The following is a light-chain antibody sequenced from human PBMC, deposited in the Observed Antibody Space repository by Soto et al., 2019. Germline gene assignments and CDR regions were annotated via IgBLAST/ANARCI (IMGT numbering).Light chain of an antibody. CDR2: DAS. CDR1: QGIPKS. CDR3: HLYKTRSWP. V-gene: IGKV1-5*01. J-gene: IGKJ1*01. Sequence: DIQMTQSPSTLSATVGDRVTITCRASQGIPKSLAWYQQKPGKAPQLLIYDASILQTGVPSRFSGSGSGTEFTLTISGLQPDDSATYYCHLYKTRSWPFGQGTKVDIK.